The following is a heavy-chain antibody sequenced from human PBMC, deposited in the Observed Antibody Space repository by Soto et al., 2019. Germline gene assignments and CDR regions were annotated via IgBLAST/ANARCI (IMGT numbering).Heavy chain of an antibody. CDR1: YV. D-gene: IGHD3-22*01. CDR2: IWYDGSNK. CDR3: ARDLSYYDSSGYPGY. V-gene: IGHV3-33*01. J-gene: IGHJ4*02. Sequence: YVMAGARKATGKGREWVAVIWYDGSNKYYADSVKGRFTISRDNSKNTLYLQMNSLRAEDTAVYYCARDLSYYDSSGYPGYWGQGTLVTVSS.